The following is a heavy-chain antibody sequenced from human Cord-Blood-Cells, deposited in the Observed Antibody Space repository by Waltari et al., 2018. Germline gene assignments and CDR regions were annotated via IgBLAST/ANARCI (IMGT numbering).Heavy chain of an antibody. D-gene: IGHD5-12*01. V-gene: IGHV1-3*01. CDR1: GYPFPSYA. CDR2: INAGNGST. CDR3: ARSNVATIPDY. Sequence: QVQLVQSGAEVKKPGASVKVSCKASGYPFPSYAMHWVPQAPGQRLEWMGWINAGNGSTKYSQKCQGRVTITRDTSASTAYMELSSLRSEDTAVYYWARSNVATIPDYWGQGTLVTVSS. J-gene: IGHJ4*02.